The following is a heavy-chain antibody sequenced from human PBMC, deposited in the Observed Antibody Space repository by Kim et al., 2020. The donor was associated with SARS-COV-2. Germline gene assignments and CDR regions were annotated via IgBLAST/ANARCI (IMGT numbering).Heavy chain of an antibody. D-gene: IGHD3-3*01. V-gene: IGHV1-2*06. J-gene: IGHJ4*02. CDR1: GYTFTGYY. CDR2: INPNRGGT. CDR3: ARGSGYYFWSGYYDAHFDY. Sequence: ASVKVSCKASGYTFTGYYMHWVRQAPGQGLEWMGRINPNRGGTNYAQKFQGRVTMTRDTSISTAYMELSRLRSDDTAVYYCARGSGYYFWSGYYDAHFDYWGQGTLVTVSS.